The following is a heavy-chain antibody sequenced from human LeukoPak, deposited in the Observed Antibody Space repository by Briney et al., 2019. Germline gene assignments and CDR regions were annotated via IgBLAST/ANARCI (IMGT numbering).Heavy chain of an antibody. D-gene: IGHD5-12*01. CDR1: GFTFSSYA. CDR3: ARDSAGVRYSGYERHNYYYYYGMDV. J-gene: IGHJ6*02. Sequence: QAGGSLRLSCAASGFTFSSYAMHWVRQAPGKGLEWVAVISYDGSNKYYADSVKGRFTISRDNSKNTLYLQMNSLRAEDTAVYYCARDSAGVRYSGYERHNYYYYYGMDVWGQGTTVTVSS. V-gene: IGHV3-30*04. CDR2: ISYDGSNK.